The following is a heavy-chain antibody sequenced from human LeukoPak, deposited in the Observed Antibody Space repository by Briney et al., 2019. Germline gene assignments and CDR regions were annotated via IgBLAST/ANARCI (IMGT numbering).Heavy chain of an antibody. CDR1: GFTFGDYA. CDR2: IRSKAYGGTT. Sequence: GGSLRLSCTASGFTFGDYAMSWVRQAPGKGLEWVGFIRSKAYGGTTEYAASVKGRFTISRDDSKSIAYLQMNSLKTEDTAVYYCTRGEDTAMVLNYWGQGTLVTVSS. J-gene: IGHJ4*02. V-gene: IGHV3-49*04. D-gene: IGHD5-18*01. CDR3: TRGEDTAMVLNY.